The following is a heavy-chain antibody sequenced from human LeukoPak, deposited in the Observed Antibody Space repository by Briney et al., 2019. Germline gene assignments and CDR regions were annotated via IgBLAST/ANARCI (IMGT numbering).Heavy chain of an antibody. V-gene: IGHV3-21*01. CDR1: GFTFSSYS. CDR2: ISSSSSYI. Sequence: PGGSLRLSCAASGFTFSSYSMNWVRQAPGKGLEWVSSISSSSSYIYYADSVKGRFTISRDNAKNSLYLQMNSLRAEDTAVYYCARDRSGSYSGGGDAFDIWGQGTMVTVSS. D-gene: IGHD1-26*01. J-gene: IGHJ3*02. CDR3: ARDRSGSYSGGGDAFDI.